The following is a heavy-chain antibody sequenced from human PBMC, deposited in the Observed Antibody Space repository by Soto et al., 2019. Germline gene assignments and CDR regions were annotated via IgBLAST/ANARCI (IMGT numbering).Heavy chain of an antibody. CDR2: IIPIFGTA. Sequence: ASVKVSCKASGVTFSSYAISWVRQAPGQGLEWMGGIIPIFGTANYAQKFQGRVTITADKSTSTAYMELSSLRSEDTAVYYCARPDTAMVRDDAFDIWGQGTMVTVSS. D-gene: IGHD5-18*01. J-gene: IGHJ3*02. CDR3: ARPDTAMVRDDAFDI. V-gene: IGHV1-69*06. CDR1: GVTFSSYA.